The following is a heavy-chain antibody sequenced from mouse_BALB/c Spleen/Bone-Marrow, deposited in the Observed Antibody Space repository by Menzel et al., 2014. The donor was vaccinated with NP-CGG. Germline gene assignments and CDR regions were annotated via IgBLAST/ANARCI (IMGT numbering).Heavy chain of an antibody. CDR1: GYAFSSYW. J-gene: IGHJ1*01. Sequence: QVHVKQSGAELVRPGSSVKISCKASGYAFSSYWMNWVKQRPGQGLEWIGQIYPGDGDSNYNGKFKGKATLTADKSSSTAYMQLNSLTSEDSAVYFCARLDDGYWYFDVWGAGTTVTVSS. D-gene: IGHD2-3*01. CDR2: IYPGDGDS. V-gene: IGHV1-80*01. CDR3: ARLDDGYWYFDV.